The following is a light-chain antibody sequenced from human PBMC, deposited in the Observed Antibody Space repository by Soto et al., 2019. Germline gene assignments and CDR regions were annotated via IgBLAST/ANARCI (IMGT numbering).Light chain of an antibody. CDR3: ATWDDSLKGV. Sequence: QCLPTQAPSASGTPGQRFTISCSGSTSNIGSHSVNWYQHVPGTAPKLLITTNNQRPSGVPDRFSGFKSGSSASLVISDLQSDDEADYYCATWDDSLKGVFGTGTKVTVL. J-gene: IGLJ1*01. CDR1: TSNIGSHS. V-gene: IGLV1-44*01. CDR2: TNN.